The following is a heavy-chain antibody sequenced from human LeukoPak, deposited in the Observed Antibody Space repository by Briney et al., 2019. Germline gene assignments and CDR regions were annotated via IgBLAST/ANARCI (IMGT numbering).Heavy chain of an antibody. D-gene: IGHD6-13*01. CDR3: ARLQQLRYYFDY. J-gene: IGHJ4*02. V-gene: IGHV1-69*04. Sequence: SVKVSCKASGGTFSSYAISWVRQAPGQGLEWMGRIIPILGIANYAQKFQGRVTITADKSTSTAYMELSSLRSEDTAVYYCARLQQLRYYFDYRGQGTLVTVSS. CDR1: GGTFSSYA. CDR2: IIPILGIA.